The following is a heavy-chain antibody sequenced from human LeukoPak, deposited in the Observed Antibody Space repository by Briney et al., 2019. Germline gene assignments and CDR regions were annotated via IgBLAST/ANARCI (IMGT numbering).Heavy chain of an antibody. CDR2: IYTSGST. D-gene: IGHD2-2*01. CDR3: ARGNFRVRQLPPDWFDP. V-gene: IGHV4-61*02. J-gene: IGHJ5*02. Sequence: SQTPSLTCTVSGGSISSGSYYWNWIRQPAGKGLEWIGRIYTSGSTNYNPSLKSRVTISVDTSKNQFSLELSSVTAADTAVYYCARGNFRVRQLPPDWFDPWGQGTLVTVSS. CDR1: GGSISSGSYY.